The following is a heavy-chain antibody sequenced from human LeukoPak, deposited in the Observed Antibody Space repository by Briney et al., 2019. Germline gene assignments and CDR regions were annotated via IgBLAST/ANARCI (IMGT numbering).Heavy chain of an antibody. CDR3: ARAGGATVTTDFDY. CDR2: IYYSGST. CDR1: GGSISSSSYY. V-gene: IGHV4-39*07. J-gene: IGHJ4*02. Sequence: PSETLSLTCTVSGGSISSSSYYWGWIRQPPGKGLEWIGSIYYSGSTYYNPSLKSRVTISVDTSKNQFSLKLSSVTAADTAVYYCARAGGATVTTDFDYWGQGTLVTVSS. D-gene: IGHD4-17*01.